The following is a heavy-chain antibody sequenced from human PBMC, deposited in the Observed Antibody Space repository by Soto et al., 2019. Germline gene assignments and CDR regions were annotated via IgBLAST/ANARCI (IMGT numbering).Heavy chain of an antibody. CDR3: ARARYCSSTSCPRGYYYGMDV. CDR1: GGSISSYY. Sequence: PSETLSLTCTVSGGSISSYYWSWIRQPPGKGLEWIGYIYYSGSTNYNPSLKSRVTISVDTSKNQFSLKLSSVTAADTAVYYCARARYCSSTSCPRGYYYGMDVWGQGTTVTVS. V-gene: IGHV4-59*01. J-gene: IGHJ6*02. D-gene: IGHD2-2*01. CDR2: IYYSGST.